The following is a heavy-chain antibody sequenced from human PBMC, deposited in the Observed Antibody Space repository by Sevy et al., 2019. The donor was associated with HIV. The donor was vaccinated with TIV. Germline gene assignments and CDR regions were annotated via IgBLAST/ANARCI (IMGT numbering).Heavy chain of an antibody. CDR3: AKVLGFGSGYDYAFDF. J-gene: IGHJ3*01. CDR1: GFTFTSYG. V-gene: IGHV3-30*02. D-gene: IGHD5-12*01. Sequence: VGSLRLSCAASGFTFTSYGIHWVRQAPGKGLECVAKISFDEKYKYYAESVKGRFTISRDISKNTVFLEMNSLRPDDTGVYYCAKVLGFGSGYDYAFDFWGQGTMVTVSS. CDR2: ISFDEKYK.